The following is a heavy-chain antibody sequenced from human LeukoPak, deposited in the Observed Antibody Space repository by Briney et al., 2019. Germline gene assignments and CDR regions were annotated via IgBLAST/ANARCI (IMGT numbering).Heavy chain of an antibody. J-gene: IGHJ6*03. V-gene: IGHV3-23*01. Sequence: GGSLRLSCAASGFTFRSYAMSWVRQASGKGLEWVSAISGSGGSTYYADSVKGRFTISRDNSKNTLYLQMNSLRAEDTAVYYCAKGTYYYDSSGYRDYYYYMDVWDKGTTVTVSS. CDR1: GFTFRSYA. D-gene: IGHD3-22*01. CDR2: ISGSGGST. CDR3: AKGTYYYDSSGYRDYYYYMDV.